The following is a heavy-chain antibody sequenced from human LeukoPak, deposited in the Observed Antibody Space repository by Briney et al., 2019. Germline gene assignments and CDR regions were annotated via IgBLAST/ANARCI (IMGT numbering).Heavy chain of an antibody. CDR3: ARGTVFGVATNWFDP. Sequence: PSETLSLTCSVSGGSISGYYWSWIRQPPGKGLEWIGDMYYSGSTNYNPSLKSRVTISVDTSKNQFSLKLSSVTAADTAVYYCARGTVFGVATNWFDPWGRGTLVTVSS. CDR2: MYYSGST. V-gene: IGHV4-59*01. J-gene: IGHJ5*02. D-gene: IGHD3-3*01. CDR1: GGSISGYY.